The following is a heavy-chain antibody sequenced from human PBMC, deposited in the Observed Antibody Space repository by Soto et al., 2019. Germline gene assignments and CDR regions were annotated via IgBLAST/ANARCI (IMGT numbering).Heavy chain of an antibody. CDR2: IIPIFGTA. J-gene: IGHJ5*02. D-gene: IGHD2-8*01. V-gene: IGHV1-69*13. CDR3: ATACNGVCYIPFDP. CDR1: GGTFSXYS. Sequence: ASVKVSCKASGGTFSXYSISWVRQAPGQGLEWMGGIIPIFGTANYAQKFQGRVTITADESTSTAYMELSSLRSEDTAVYYCATACNGVCYIPFDPWGQGTLVTVSS.